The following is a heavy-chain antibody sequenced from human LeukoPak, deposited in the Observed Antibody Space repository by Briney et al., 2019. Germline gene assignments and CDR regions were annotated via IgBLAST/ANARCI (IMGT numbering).Heavy chain of an antibody. CDR3: ARQLGHCTNGVCHPFDY. CDR2: INPSGGST. Sequence: ASVKVSCKASGYTFTSYYMHWVRQAPGQGLEWMGIINPSGGSTSYAQKFQGRVTMTRDTSTSTVYMELSSLRSEDTAVYYCARQLGHCTNGVCHPFDYWGQGTLVTVSS. CDR1: GYTFTSYY. J-gene: IGHJ4*02. V-gene: IGHV1-46*03. D-gene: IGHD2-8*01.